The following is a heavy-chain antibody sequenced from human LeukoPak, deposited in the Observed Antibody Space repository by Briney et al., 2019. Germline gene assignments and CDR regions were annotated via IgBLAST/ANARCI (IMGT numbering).Heavy chain of an antibody. D-gene: IGHD5-12*01. CDR3: ARPNSGYDFVVDY. Sequence: GESLKISCKGSGYSFTSYWIGWVHQMPGKGLEWMGIIYPGDSGTRYSPSFQGQVTISADKSISTAYLQWSSLKASDTAMYCCARPNSGYDFVVDYWGQGTLVTVSS. V-gene: IGHV5-51*07. CDR1: GYSFTSYW. J-gene: IGHJ4*02. CDR2: IYPGDSGT.